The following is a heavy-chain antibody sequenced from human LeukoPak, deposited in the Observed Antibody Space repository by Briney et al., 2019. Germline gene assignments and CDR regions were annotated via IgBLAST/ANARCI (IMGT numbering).Heavy chain of an antibody. D-gene: IGHD3-3*01. CDR1: GFTFDDYA. V-gene: IGHV3-9*01. CDR3: AKAPSGGRFLEWLPDYFDY. J-gene: IGHJ4*02. CDR2: ISWNSGSI. Sequence: GGSLRLSCAASGFTFDDYAMHWVRQAPGKGLEWVSGISWNSGSIGYAGSVKGRFTISRDNAKNSLYLQMNSLRAEDTALYYCAKAPSGGRFLEWLPDYFDYWGQGTLVTVSS.